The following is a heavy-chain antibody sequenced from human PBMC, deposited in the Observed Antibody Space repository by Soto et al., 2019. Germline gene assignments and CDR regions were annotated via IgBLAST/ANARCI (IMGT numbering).Heavy chain of an antibody. CDR1: GYSFTSYW. Sequence: GESLKISCKVSGYSFTSYWIGWVRQMPGKGLEWMGVIFPGDSDTRYSPSVQGQVTISVDKSISTAYLQWSSLKASDTAIYYCARQYHSYCSSTNCPPDYWGQGTLVTVSS. V-gene: IGHV5-51*01. D-gene: IGHD2-2*01. J-gene: IGHJ4*02. CDR3: ARQYHSYCSSTNCPPDY. CDR2: IFPGDSDT.